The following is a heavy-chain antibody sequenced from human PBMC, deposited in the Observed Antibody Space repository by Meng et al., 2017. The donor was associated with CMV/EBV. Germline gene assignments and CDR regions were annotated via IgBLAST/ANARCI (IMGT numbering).Heavy chain of an antibody. Sequence: GSLRLSCAVYGGSFSGYYWSWIRQPPGKGLEWIGEINHSGSTNYNPSLKSRVTISVDTSKNQFSLKLSSVTAADTAVYYCARGWSAATDYWGQGTLVTVSS. J-gene: IGHJ4*02. CDR3: ARGWSAATDY. V-gene: IGHV4-34*01. CDR1: GGSFSGYY. D-gene: IGHD3-3*01. CDR2: INHSGST.